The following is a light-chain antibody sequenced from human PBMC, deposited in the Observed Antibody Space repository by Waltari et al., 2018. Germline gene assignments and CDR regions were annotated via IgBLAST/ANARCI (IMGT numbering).Light chain of an antibody. J-gene: IGLJ3*02. Sequence: QTVVTQEPSLTVSPGGTVTLTCASSAGAVTSGYYPNWFQQKPGQAPRALIYTTNNKHAWTPARFSGSLLGDKAALTLSGVQAEDEAEYYCLVYYGGAWVFGGGTKLTVL. V-gene: IGLV7-43*01. CDR2: TTN. CDR1: AGAVTSGYY. CDR3: LVYYGGAWV.